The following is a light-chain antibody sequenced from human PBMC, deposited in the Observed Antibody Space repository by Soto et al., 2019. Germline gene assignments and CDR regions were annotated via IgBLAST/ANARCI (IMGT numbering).Light chain of an antibody. CDR1: SSDVGGYNY. V-gene: IGLV2-14*01. CDR2: DVS. CDR3: SSYTSTNSWV. J-gene: IGLJ3*02. Sequence: QSVLTQSASVSGSPGQSITISCTGTSSDVGGYNYVSWYQQHPGKAPKLIIYDVSNRPSWVSTRFSGSKSGNTASLTISGLQAEDEADYSCSSYTSTNSWVFGGGTKVTVL.